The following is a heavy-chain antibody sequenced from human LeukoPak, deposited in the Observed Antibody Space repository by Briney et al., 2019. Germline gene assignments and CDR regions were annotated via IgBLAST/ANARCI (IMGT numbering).Heavy chain of an antibody. CDR2: INHSGST. V-gene: IGHV4-34*01. CDR1: GGSFSGYY. J-gene: IGHJ6*03. D-gene: IGHD3-3*01. CDR3: ARVPVSNYDFWSGYYKNYYYYYMDV. Sequence: PSETLSLTCAVYGGSFSGYYWSWIRQPPGKGLEWIGEINHSGSTNYNPSLKSRVTISVDTSKNQFSLKLSSVTAADTAVYYCARVPVSNYDFWSGYYKNYYYYYMDVWGKGTTVTVSS.